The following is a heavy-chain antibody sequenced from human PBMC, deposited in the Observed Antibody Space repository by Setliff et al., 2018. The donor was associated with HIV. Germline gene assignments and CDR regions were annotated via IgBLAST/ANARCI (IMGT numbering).Heavy chain of an antibody. CDR1: AGSIRSSTYY. J-gene: IGHJ5*02. Sequence: SETLSLTCTVSAGSIRSSTYYWAWIRQPPGKGLEWIGTIYYSGSTYYNPSLKSRVTISVETSKNQFSLKLSYVTAADTAVYYCARRQQLWLLYAYWYWFDPWGQGTLVTVSS. CDR2: IYYSGST. V-gene: IGHV4-39*01. D-gene: IGHD5-18*01. CDR3: ARRQQLWLLYAYWYWFDP.